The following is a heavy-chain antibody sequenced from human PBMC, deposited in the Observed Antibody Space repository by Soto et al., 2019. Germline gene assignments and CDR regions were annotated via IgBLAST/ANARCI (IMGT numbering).Heavy chain of an antibody. Sequence: EVQLVESGGGLVQPGGSLRLSCAASGFTFSSYSMNWVRQAPGKGLEWVSYISSSSSTIYYADSVKGRFTISRDNAKNSLYLQMNSLRAEDTAVYYCARDGSVGARDFDYWGQGTLVTVSS. J-gene: IGHJ4*02. CDR1: GFTFSSYS. D-gene: IGHD1-26*01. CDR3: ARDGSVGARDFDY. V-gene: IGHV3-48*01. CDR2: ISSSSSTI.